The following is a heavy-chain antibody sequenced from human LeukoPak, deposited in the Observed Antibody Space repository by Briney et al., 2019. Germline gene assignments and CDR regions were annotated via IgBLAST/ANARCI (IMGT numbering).Heavy chain of an antibody. Sequence: GGSLRLSCAASGFTFSSYGMHWVRQAPGKGLEWVAVISDDGIKIYYGDSVKGRFTISRDNSKNTLYLQMNSLRAEDTAVYYCASSSFGVASLNAFDIWGQGTMVTVSS. V-gene: IGHV3-30*03. CDR1: GFTFSSYG. CDR2: ISDDGIKI. J-gene: IGHJ3*02. D-gene: IGHD3-3*01. CDR3: ASSSFGVASLNAFDI.